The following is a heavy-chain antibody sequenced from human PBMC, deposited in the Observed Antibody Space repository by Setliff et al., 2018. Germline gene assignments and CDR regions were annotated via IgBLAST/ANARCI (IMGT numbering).Heavy chain of an antibody. V-gene: IGHV1-18*01. CDR1: GYTFTSYG. D-gene: IGHD2-2*01. J-gene: IGHJ4*02. Sequence: ASVKVSCKSSGYTFTSYGINWVRQAPGQGLEWMGWINAYAQKFQGRVTMTIDTLTSKAYMELRGLRSDDTAVYYCSRGTLDFVVTPAAAKFDYWGQGTLVTVSS. CDR2: INA. CDR3: SRGTLDFVVTPAAAKFDY.